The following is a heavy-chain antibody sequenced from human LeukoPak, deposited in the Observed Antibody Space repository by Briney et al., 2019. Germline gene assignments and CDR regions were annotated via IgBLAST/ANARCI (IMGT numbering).Heavy chain of an antibody. J-gene: IGHJ4*02. CDR2: IRSKAYGGTT. CDR3: TRDFEGPLGSLEWELRLGH. V-gene: IGHV3-49*03. CDR1: GFTFGDYA. D-gene: IGHD1-26*01. Sequence: GGSLRLPCTASGFTFGDYAMSWFRQAPGKGLEWVGFIRSKAYGGTTEYAASVKGRFTISRDDSKSIAYLQMNSLKTEDTAVYYCTRDFEGPLGSLEWELRLGHWGQGTLVTVSS.